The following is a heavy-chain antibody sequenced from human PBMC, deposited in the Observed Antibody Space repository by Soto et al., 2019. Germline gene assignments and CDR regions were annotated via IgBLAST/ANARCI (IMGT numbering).Heavy chain of an antibody. D-gene: IGHD2-2*01. J-gene: IGHJ5*02. CDR2: MNPNSGHT. V-gene: IGHV1-8*01. CDR3: ASDMSTT. CDR1: GYTFTSHD. Sequence: QVQLVQSGAEVKKPGASVKVSCKASGYTFTSHDINWMRQTTGQGLEWMGWMNPNSGHTNSAQKFQGRVTMTRDTSINTAYMELTYLRSEDTAIYYCASDMSTTWGQGTLVTVSS.